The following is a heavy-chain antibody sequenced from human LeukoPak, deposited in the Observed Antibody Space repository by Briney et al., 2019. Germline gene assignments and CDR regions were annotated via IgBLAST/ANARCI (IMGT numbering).Heavy chain of an antibody. Sequence: ASVKVSCKASGYTFTGYYLHWVRQAPGQGLEWMGWLNPNSGDTNYGQKFKGRVTMTRDTSINTGYMELTRLRSDDTAMYYCAKVGDFHGLDVWGQGTTVTVSS. J-gene: IGHJ6*02. D-gene: IGHD3-10*01. CDR3: AKVGDFHGLDV. CDR1: GYTFTGYY. CDR2: LNPNSGDT. V-gene: IGHV1-2*02.